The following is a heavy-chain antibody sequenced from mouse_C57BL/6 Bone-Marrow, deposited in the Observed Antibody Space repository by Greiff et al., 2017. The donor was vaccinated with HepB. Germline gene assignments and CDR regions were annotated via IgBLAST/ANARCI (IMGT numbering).Heavy chain of an antibody. CDR1: GYTFTSYL. V-gene: IGHV1-50*01. CDR2: IDPSDGYT. D-gene: IGHD3-3*01. J-gene: IGHJ2*01. CDR3: ARASTARNYVDG. Sequence: QVQLQQPGAELVKPGASVKLSCKASGYTFTSYLMEWVKQRPGQGLEWIGEIDPSDGYTNYNEKFKGKATLTVDTSSSTAYMQLSSLTSEDSAVYYCARASTARNYVDGRGQGTTLTAAS.